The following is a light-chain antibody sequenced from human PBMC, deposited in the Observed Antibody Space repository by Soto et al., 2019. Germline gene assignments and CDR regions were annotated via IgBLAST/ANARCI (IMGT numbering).Light chain of an antibody. V-gene: IGKV3-20*01. J-gene: IGKJ5*01. Sequence: RLSPGTIRPCLGQRATLSCRASQSVSSNNLAWYQQKPGQAPRFLIHGASTRANGIPDRFSGSGSGTDFPLTISRLEPEDFAMHYCKQYGRSPPIPFGQGTLLE. CDR2: GAS. CDR3: KQYGRSPPIP. CDR1: QSVSSNN.